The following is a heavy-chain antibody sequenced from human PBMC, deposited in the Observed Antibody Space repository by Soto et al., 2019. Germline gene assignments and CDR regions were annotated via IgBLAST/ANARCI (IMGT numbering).Heavy chain of an antibody. CDR2: IYPGDSDT. D-gene: IGHD3-10*01. CDR1: GYSFTSYC. CDR3: ARQDGSGSCPVFDGY. J-gene: IGHJ4*02. V-gene: IGHV5-51*01. Sequence: GESLKISCKGSGYSFTSYCIGWIRQMPGKGLEGMGIIYPGDSDTRYSPSFQGQVTISADKSISTAYLQWSSLKASDTAMYYCARQDGSGSCPVFDGYWGEGTLVTVSS.